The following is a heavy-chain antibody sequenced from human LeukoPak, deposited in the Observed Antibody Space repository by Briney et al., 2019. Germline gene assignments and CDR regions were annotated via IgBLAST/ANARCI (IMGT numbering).Heavy chain of an antibody. J-gene: IGHJ3*02. CDR2: IIPIFDTA. V-gene: IGHV1-69*13. D-gene: IGHD3-3*01. CDR3: ARDVVSVTIFGVVSPGAFDI. CDR1: GYTFTIYY. Sequence: GASVKVSCKASGYTFTIYYMHWVRQAPGQGLEWMGGIIPIFDTANYAQKFQGRVTITADESTSTAYMELSSLRSEDTAVYYCARDVVSVTIFGVVSPGAFDIWGQGTMVTVSS.